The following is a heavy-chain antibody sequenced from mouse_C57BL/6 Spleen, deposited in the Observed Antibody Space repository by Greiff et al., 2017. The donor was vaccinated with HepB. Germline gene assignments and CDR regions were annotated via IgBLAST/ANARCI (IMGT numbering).Heavy chain of an antibody. D-gene: IGHD1-1*01. J-gene: IGHJ4*01. CDR1: GFSLSTFGMG. CDR3: ARLNYYGSSYYAMDY. V-gene: IGHV8-8*01. CDR2: IWWDDDK. Sequence: VNLVESGPGILQPSQTLSLTCSFSGFSLSTFGMGVGWIRQPSGKGLEWLAHIWWDDDKYYNPALKSRLTISKDTSKNQVFLKIANVDTADTATYYCARLNYYGSSYYAMDYWGQGTSVTVSS.